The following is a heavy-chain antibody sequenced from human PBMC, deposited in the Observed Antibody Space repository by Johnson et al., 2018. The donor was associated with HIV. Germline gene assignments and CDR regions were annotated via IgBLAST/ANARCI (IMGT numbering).Heavy chain of an antibody. Sequence: VQLVESGGGLVKPGGSLRLSCAASGFTFSNAWMSWVRQAPGKGLEWVGRIKSKTDGGTTDYAAPVKGRFTIPRDNSKNTLYLQMNSLRAEDTALYFCAKDIWAYCGGDCSPGSAFDIWGQGTMVTVSS. CDR1: GFTFSNAW. J-gene: IGHJ3*02. CDR3: AKDIWAYCGGDCSPGSAFDI. D-gene: IGHD2-21*01. V-gene: IGHV3-15*01. CDR2: IKSKTDGGTT.